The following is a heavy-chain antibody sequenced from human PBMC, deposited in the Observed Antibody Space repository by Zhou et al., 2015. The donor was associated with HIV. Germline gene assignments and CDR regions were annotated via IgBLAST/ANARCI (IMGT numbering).Heavy chain of an antibody. CDR3: ARGGFGSGVRYYFDY. CDR2: IWYDGSNK. V-gene: IGHV3-33*01. D-gene: IGHD3-10*01. CDR1: GFTFSSYG. Sequence: QVQLVESGGGVVQPGRSLRLSCAASGFTFSSYGMHWVRQAPGKGLEWVAVIWYDGSNKYYADSVKGRFTISRDNSKNTLYLQMNSLRAEDTAVYYCARGGFGSGVRYYFDYWGQGTLVTVSS. J-gene: IGHJ4*02.